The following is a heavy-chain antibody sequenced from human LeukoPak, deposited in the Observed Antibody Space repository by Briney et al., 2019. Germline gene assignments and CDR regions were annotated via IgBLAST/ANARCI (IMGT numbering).Heavy chain of an antibody. Sequence: GGSLRLSCAASGFSFSSYEMNWVRQAPGKGLEWVSYISSNGGTIYYADSVKGRFTISRDNARNSLYLQMNGLGAEDTAVYYCAREGPINNGDLDYWGQGTLVTVSS. CDR3: AREGPINNGDLDY. CDR1: GFSFSSYE. CDR2: ISSNGGTI. V-gene: IGHV3-48*03. J-gene: IGHJ4*02. D-gene: IGHD1/OR15-1a*01.